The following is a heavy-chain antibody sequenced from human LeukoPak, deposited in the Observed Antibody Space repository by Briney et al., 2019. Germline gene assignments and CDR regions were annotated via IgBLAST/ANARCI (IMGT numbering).Heavy chain of an antibody. CDR1: GGSISSSSFY. D-gene: IGHD3-10*01. CDR3: GGGYYYGSGSSQDWFDP. CDR2: TSYGGNT. J-gene: IGHJ5*02. V-gene: IGHV4-39*01. Sequence: SETLSLTCTVSGGSISSSSFYWGWIRQPPGKGLEWIGSTSYGGNTYYNPSLKSRVTISVDTSKNQFSLKLSSVTAADTAVYYCGGGYYYGSGSSQDWFDPWGQGTLVTVSS.